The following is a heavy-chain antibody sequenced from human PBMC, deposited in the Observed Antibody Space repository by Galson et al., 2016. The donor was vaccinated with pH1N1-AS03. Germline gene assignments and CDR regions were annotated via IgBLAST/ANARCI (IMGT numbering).Heavy chain of an antibody. CDR1: GGIFSRHA. CDR2: IIPILGIT. D-gene: IGHD2-2*01. Sequence: SVKVSCKASGGIFSRHAISWVRQAPGQGLEWMGRIIPILGITNYAQKFQGRVTITADKSTSTAYMELSSLRSDDTAVYYCARDLGYCTTTGCQREWFDPWGQGTPVTVSS. CDR3: ARDLGYCTTTGCQREWFDP. V-gene: IGHV1-69*04. J-gene: IGHJ5*02.